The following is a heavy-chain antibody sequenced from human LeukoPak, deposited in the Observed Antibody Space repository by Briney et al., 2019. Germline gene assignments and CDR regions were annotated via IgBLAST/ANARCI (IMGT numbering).Heavy chain of an antibody. Sequence: GASVKVSCKASGYTFTGYYMHWVRQAPGQGLEWMGIINPGGGSTTYAQKFQGRVTMTRDTSTSTVYMELSSLRSDDTAVYYCAKGEPQWHEAFDIWGQGTMVTVSS. CDR1: GYTFTGYY. CDR2: INPGGGST. D-gene: IGHD6-19*01. CDR3: AKGEPQWHEAFDI. V-gene: IGHV1-46*01. J-gene: IGHJ3*02.